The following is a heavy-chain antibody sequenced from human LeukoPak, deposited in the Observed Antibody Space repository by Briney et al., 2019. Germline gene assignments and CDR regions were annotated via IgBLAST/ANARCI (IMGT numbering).Heavy chain of an antibody. V-gene: IGHV3-21*01. CDR2: ISSSSSYI. J-gene: IGHJ4*02. Sequence: GGSLRLSCAASGFTFSSYSMNWVRQAPGKGLEWVSSISSSSSYIYYADSVKGRFTISRDNAKNSLYLQMNSLRAEDTAVYYCARQYSSSWYEPDDYWGQGTLVTVSS. CDR3: ARQYSSSWYEPDDY. CDR1: GFTFSSYS. D-gene: IGHD6-13*01.